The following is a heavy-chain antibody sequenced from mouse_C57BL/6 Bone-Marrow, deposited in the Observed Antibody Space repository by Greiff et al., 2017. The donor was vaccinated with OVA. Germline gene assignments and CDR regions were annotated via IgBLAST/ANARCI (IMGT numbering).Heavy chain of an antibody. CDR3: ARGGCYGLAY. CDR1: GYTFTSYG. CDR2: IYPRSGNT. V-gene: IGHV1-81*01. Sequence: QVQLQQSGAELARPGASVKLSCKASGYTFTSYGISWVKQRTGQGLEWIGEIYPRSGNTYYNEKFKGKATLTADKSSSTAYMELRSLTSEDSAVYFCARGGCYGLAYWGQGTLVTVSA. D-gene: IGHD1-1*02. J-gene: IGHJ3*01.